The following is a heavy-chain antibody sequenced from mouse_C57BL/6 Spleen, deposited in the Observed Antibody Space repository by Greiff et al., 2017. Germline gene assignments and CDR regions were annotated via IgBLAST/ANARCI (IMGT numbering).Heavy chain of an antibody. V-gene: IGHV5-6*01. Sequence: EVQRVESGGDLVKPGGSLKLSCAASGFTFSSYGMSWVRQTPDKRLEWVATISSGGSYTYYPDSVKGRFTISRDNAKNTLYLQMSSLKSEDTAMYYCAIPYYDGSSPNWYFDVWGTGTTVTVSS. CDR2: ISSGGSYT. J-gene: IGHJ1*03. CDR3: AIPYYDGSSPNWYFDV. CDR1: GFTFSSYG. D-gene: IGHD1-1*01.